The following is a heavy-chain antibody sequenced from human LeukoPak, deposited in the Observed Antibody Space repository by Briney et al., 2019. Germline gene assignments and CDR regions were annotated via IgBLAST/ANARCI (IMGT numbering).Heavy chain of an antibody. CDR1: GFTFSSYA. CDR2: ISYDGSNK. Sequence: PGRSLRLSCAASGFTFSSYAMHWVRQAPGKGLEWVAVISYDGSNKYYADSVKGRFTISRDNSKNTLYLQMNSLRAEDTAVYYCARDRGSYYYDSSGYIFSYYFDYWGQGTLVTVSS. V-gene: IGHV3-30*04. D-gene: IGHD3-22*01. CDR3: ARDRGSYYYDSSGYIFSYYFDY. J-gene: IGHJ4*02.